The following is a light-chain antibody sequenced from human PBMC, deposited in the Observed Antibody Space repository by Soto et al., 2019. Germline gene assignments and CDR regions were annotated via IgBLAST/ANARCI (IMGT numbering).Light chain of an antibody. Sequence: EIVMTQSPATLSVSPGERATLSCRASQSVSSNLAWYQQKPGQAPRLLISGASTRATGIPARFSGSGSGTDFTLTISSLEPEDFAVYYCQQRSNWPPPITFGQGTRREIK. CDR1: QSVSSN. J-gene: IGKJ5*01. CDR3: QQRSNWPPPIT. V-gene: IGKV3-15*01. CDR2: GAS.